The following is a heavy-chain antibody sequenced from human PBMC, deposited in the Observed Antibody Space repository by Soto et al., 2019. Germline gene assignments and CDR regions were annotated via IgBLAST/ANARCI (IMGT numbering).Heavy chain of an antibody. V-gene: IGHV1-69*01. CDR3: ARDTYYDSSGYYYGRVFDY. D-gene: IGHD3-22*01. CDR1: VESNSSYA. J-gene: IGHJ4*02. CDR2: IIPIFGTA. Sequence: KLSRKTFVESNSSYAISWVSQDNGQGLEWMGGIIPIFGTANYAQKFQGRVTITADESTSTAYMELSSLRSEDTAVYYCARDTYYDSSGYYYGRVFDYWGQGALVTVSS.